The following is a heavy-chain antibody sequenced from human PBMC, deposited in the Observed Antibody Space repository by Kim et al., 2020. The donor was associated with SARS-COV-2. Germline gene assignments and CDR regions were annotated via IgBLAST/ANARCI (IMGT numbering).Heavy chain of an antibody. CDR3: TTTGGATFDY. V-gene: IGHV3-73*01. CDR1: GFTFSGSP. CDR2: IRNKPNSYAT. J-gene: IGHJ4*02. Sequence: GGSLRLSCAASGFTFSGSPMHWVRQASGKGLEWVGRIRNKPNSYATAYAASVEGRFTISRDDSKKTAYLQMNSLKTEYTAEYYCTTTGGATFDYWGQGTLVTVSS. D-gene: IGHD1-26*01.